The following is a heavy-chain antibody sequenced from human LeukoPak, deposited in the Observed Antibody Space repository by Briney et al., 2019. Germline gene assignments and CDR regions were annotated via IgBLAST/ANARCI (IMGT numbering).Heavy chain of an antibody. J-gene: IGHJ6*02. CDR2: INHSGST. Sequence: SETLSLTCAVYGGSFSGYYWSWIRQPPGKGLEWIGEINHSGSTNYNPSLKSRVTISVDTSKNQFSLKLSSVTAADTAVYYCAREGGPVPWGVPHGMDVWGQGTTVTVSS. CDR3: AREGGPVPWGVPHGMDV. D-gene: IGHD3-10*01. CDR1: GGSFSGYY. V-gene: IGHV4-34*01.